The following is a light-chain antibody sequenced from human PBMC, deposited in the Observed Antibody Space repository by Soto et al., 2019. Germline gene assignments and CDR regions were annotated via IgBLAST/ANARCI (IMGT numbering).Light chain of an antibody. CDR1: QTISGW. Sequence: DIQMTQSPSTLSASVGDTFAIACRASQTISGWLAWYQQKPGKAPRLLIYTASTLESGVPSRFSASGSGTEFTLTISSLHPDDFATYYCQEYNNYWTFGQGTKVDIK. CDR2: TAS. J-gene: IGKJ1*01. V-gene: IGKV1-5*01. CDR3: QEYNNYWT.